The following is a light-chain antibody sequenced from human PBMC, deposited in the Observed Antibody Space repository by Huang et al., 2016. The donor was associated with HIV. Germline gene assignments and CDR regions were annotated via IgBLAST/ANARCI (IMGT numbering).Light chain of an antibody. Sequence: QSPVTLSLAPGERVTLSCGASQSVSSDYVAWYQQKSGLAPRLLIYDASIRAAGVPDRFSGSGAGTDFTLSISSLEPEDFAVYPCQQYGSAPVTFGHGTRLEI. J-gene: IGKJ1*01. CDR3: QQYGSAPVT. CDR1: QSVSSDY. V-gene: IGKV3D-20*01. CDR2: DAS.